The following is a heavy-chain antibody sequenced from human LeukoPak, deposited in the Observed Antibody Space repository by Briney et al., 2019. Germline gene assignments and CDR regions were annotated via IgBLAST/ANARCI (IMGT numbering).Heavy chain of an antibody. CDR1: GFTFSSYE. CDR3: ARIGAGSSRDY. Sequence: GGSLRLSCAASGFTFSSYEMNWVRQAPGKGLEWVSYISSSGKTIYYADSTKGRFTVSRDNAKNSPYLQMNSLRAEDTAVYYCARIGAGSSRDYWGQGTLVTVSS. V-gene: IGHV3-48*03. CDR2: ISSSGKTI. D-gene: IGHD6-13*01. J-gene: IGHJ4*02.